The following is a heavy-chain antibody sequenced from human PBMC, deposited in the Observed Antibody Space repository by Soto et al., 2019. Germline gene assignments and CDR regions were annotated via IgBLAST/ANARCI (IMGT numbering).Heavy chain of an antibody. J-gene: IGHJ4*02. Sequence: PSETLSLTCTVSCGSISSGGYYWSWIRQLPGKGLEWIGYIYYSGSTYYNASLKSRVTISVDTSKNQFSLILSSVTAADTAVYYCASLSAGYYYDSSGYYFDYWGQGTLVTVSS. V-gene: IGHV4-31*03. CDR2: IYYSGST. D-gene: IGHD3-22*01. CDR1: CGSISSGGYY. CDR3: ASLSAGYYYDSSGYYFDY.